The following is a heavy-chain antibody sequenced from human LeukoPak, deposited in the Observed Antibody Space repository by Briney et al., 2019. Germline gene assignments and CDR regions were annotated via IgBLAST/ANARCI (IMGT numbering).Heavy chain of an antibody. CDR2: IKQDGSEK. CDR3: ARDIVATPSGGFDY. J-gene: IGHJ4*02. Sequence: GRSLRLSCAASRFTFSSYWMSWVRQAPGKGLERVANIKQDGSEKYYVDSVKGRFTISRDNAKNSLYLQMNSLRAEDTAVYYCARDIVATPSGGFDYWGQGTLVTVSS. D-gene: IGHD5-12*01. CDR1: RFTFSSYW. V-gene: IGHV3-7*01.